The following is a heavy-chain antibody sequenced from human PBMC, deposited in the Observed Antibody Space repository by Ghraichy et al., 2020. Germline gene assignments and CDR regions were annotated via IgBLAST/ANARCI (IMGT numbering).Heavy chain of an antibody. Sequence: LSLTCASSGFTFSYAWLSWVRQPPGKGLEWAGRIKNNHEGGTTDYAAPVKGRFSISRDDAKDTVYLQMNSLKTEDTAVYYCTTDLDYGDYWFAPWGQGTAVIVSS. D-gene: IGHD4-17*01. J-gene: IGHJ5*02. CDR3: TTDLDYGDYWFAP. CDR1: GFTFSYAW. V-gene: IGHV3-15*01. CDR2: IKNNHEGGTT.